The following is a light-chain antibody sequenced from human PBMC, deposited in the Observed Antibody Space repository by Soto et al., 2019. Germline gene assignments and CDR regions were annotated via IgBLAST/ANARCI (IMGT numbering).Light chain of an antibody. CDR3: QQYYSFPYT. CDR1: QGINNY. CDR2: GTS. V-gene: IGKV1D-8*03. J-gene: IGKJ2*01. Sequence: VIWMTQSPSLLSASTGDRVTIRCRLSQGINNYLAWYQQKPGKAPELLIYGTSTLQSGVPSRFSGSGSGTDFTLTISYLQSEDFASYYCQQYYSFPYTFGQGSKLEIK.